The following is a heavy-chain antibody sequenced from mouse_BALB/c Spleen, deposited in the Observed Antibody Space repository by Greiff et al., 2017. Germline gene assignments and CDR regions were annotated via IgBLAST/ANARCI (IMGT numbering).Heavy chain of an antibody. V-gene: IGHV1-87*01. CDR2: IYPGDGDT. CDR1: GYTFTSYW. CDR3: ARGEDSSGSDY. J-gene: IGHJ2*01. Sequence: VKLQESGAELARPGASVKLSCKASGYTFTSYWMQWVKQRPGQGLEWIGAIYPGDGDTRYTQKFKGKATLTADKSSSTAYMQLSSLASEDSAVYYCARGEDSSGSDYWGQGTTLTVSS. D-gene: IGHD3-2*01.